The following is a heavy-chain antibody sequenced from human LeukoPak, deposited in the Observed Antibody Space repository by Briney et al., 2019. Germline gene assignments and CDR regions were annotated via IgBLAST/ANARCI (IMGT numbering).Heavy chain of an antibody. J-gene: IGHJ6*02. V-gene: IGHV1-8*01. D-gene: IGHD5-18*01. CDR3: ARSGYSYGYYYYGMDV. CDR2: MNPNSGNT. Sequence: ASVKVSCKASGNTFTSYDINWVRQATGQGLEWMGWMNPNSGNTGYAQKFQGRVTMTRNTSISTAYMELSSLRSEDTAVYYCARSGYSYGYYYYGMDVWGQGTTVTVSS. CDR1: GNTFTSYD.